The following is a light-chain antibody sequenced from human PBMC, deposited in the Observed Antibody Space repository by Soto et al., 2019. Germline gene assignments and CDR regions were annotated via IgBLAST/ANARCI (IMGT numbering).Light chain of an antibody. Sequence: EIVLTQSPGTLSLSPGERATLSCRASQSVSNNYLAWYQQKPGQAPRLLIYGASTRATGIPPRFSGRGSGTDFTLTISSLEPADFAVYYCQQRSNWPLTFGGGTMVDIK. CDR3: QQRSNWPLT. J-gene: IGKJ4*01. CDR2: GAS. V-gene: IGKV3-11*01. CDR1: QSVSNNY.